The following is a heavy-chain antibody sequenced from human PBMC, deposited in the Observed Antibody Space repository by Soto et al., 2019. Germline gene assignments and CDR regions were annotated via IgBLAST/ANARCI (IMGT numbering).Heavy chain of an antibody. V-gene: IGHV4-4*02. D-gene: IGHD3-10*01. CDR3: ARDSMVRGVIQPGDYYYYGMDV. CDR2: VWHSGGT. Sequence: PSETLSLTCAVSGGSISSGYWWTWVRQPPGKGLEWIGHVWHSGGTNYNPSLKSRVTISVDKSKNQFSLKLSSVTAADTAVYYCARDSMVRGVIQPGDYYYYGMDVWGQGTTVTVSS. CDR1: GGSISSGYW. J-gene: IGHJ6*02.